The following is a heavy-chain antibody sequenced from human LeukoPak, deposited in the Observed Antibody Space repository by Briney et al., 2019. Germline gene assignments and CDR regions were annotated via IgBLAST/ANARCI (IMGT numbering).Heavy chain of an antibody. J-gene: IGHJ4*02. CDR3: ARGGYSFYNF. D-gene: IGHD5-12*01. CDR2: IYSGGMT. Sequence: PPETLSLTCTVSGGSISSYYWSWIRQPPGKGLEWVGFIYSGGMTAYNPSLESRVTISVDTSKNQVLLRLNSVTAADTAVYFCARGGYSFYNFWGQGTLVTVSS. CDR1: GGSISSYY. V-gene: IGHV4-4*09.